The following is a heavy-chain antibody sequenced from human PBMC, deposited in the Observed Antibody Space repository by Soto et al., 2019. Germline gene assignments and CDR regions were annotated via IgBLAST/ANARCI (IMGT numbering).Heavy chain of an antibody. D-gene: IGHD5-12*01. J-gene: IGHJ5*02. CDR2: INHGGST. CDR3: ARTDIVTTNWFDP. V-gene: IGHV4-34*01. Sequence: QVHLQQWGAGLLKPSETLSLTCAAYGESFIGYYWTWIRQSPGKGLEWIGEINHGGSTNYNPSLKSRVTISIDTSENQFSLKLTSVTAADTSVYYCARTDIVTTNWFDPWGQGTLVTVSS. CDR1: GESFIGYY.